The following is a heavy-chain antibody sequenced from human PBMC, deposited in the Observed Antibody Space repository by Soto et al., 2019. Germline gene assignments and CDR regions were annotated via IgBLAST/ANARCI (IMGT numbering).Heavy chain of an antibody. J-gene: IGHJ4*02. CDR3: ARDSYTRY. V-gene: IGHV3-66*01. D-gene: IGHD4-4*01. CDR2: IHNDGST. CDR1: GFIVSISY. Sequence: GGSLRLSCAASGFIVSISYMSWVRQAPGKGLEWVSIIHNDGSTYYADSAKGRFTISRDDSKNTLYLQILSLRAEDTAVYYCARDSYTRYWGQGTLVTVSS.